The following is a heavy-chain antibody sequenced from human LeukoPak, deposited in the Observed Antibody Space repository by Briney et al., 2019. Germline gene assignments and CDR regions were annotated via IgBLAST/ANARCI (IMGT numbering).Heavy chain of an antibody. J-gene: IGHJ6*02. CDR3: GGPNPLLERPSAMDV. Sequence: GGSLRLSCAASGFTFSSYGMHWVRQAPGKGLEWVAVIWYDGSNKYYADSVKGRVTISRDNSEYTLYLQMNSLRAEDTAVYYCGGPNPLLERPSAMDVWGQGTTVTVSS. V-gene: IGHV3-33*01. CDR2: IWYDGSNK. CDR1: GFTFSSYG. D-gene: IGHD6-25*01.